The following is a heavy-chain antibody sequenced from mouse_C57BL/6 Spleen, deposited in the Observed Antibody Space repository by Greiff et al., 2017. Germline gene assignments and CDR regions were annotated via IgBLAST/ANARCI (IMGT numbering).Heavy chain of an antibody. CDR3: AREGYYDPWFAY. J-gene: IGHJ3*01. Sequence: EVKVEESGPGLVKPSQSLSLTCSVTGYSITSGYYWNWIRQFPGNKLEWMGYISYDGSNNYNPSLKNRISITRDTSKNQFFLKLNSVTTEDTATYYCAREGYYDPWFAYWGQGTLVTVSA. CDR1: GYSITSGYY. V-gene: IGHV3-6*01. CDR2: ISYDGSN. D-gene: IGHD2-4*01.